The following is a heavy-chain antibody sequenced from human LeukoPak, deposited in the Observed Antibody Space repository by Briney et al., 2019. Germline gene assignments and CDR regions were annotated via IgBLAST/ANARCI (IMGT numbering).Heavy chain of an antibody. J-gene: IGHJ4*02. D-gene: IGHD3-10*01. V-gene: IGHV1-24*01. Sequence: GASVKVSCKVSEYTLTELSMHWVRQAPGKGLEWMGGFDPEDGETIYAQKFQGRVTMTEDTSTDTAYMELSSLRSEDTAVYYCATITAYYGSGSYQDYWGQGTLVIVSS. CDR2: FDPEDGET. CDR3: ATITAYYGSGSYQDY. CDR1: EYTLTELS.